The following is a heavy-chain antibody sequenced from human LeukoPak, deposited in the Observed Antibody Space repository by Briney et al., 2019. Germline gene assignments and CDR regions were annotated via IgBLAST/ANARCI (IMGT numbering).Heavy chain of an antibody. CDR2: IYRDGDT. J-gene: IGHJ4*02. Sequence: PGGSLRLSCAASGFIVSSNYMSWVRQAPGKGLEWVSVIYRDGDTYYADSVKGRFTISRDNAKNSLYLQMNSLRVEDTAVYYCARDRRSPHSAYDWGHLDYWGQGTLVTVSS. V-gene: IGHV3-53*01. CDR3: ARDRRSPHSAYDWGHLDY. CDR1: GFIVSSNY. D-gene: IGHD5-12*01.